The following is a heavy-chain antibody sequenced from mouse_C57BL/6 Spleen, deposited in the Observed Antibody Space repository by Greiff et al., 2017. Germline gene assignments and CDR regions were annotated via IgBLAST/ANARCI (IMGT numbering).Heavy chain of an antibody. J-gene: IGHJ1*03. V-gene: IGHV1-64*01. CDR1: GYTFTSYW. CDR3: ARSPYYSNWYFDV. CDR2: IHPNSGST. D-gene: IGHD2-5*01. Sequence: VQLQQPGAELVKPGASVKLSCKASGYTFTSYWMHWVKQRPGQGLEWIGMIHPNSGSTNYNEKFKSKATLTVDKSSSTAYMQLSSLTSEDSAVYYCARSPYYSNWYFDVWGTGTTVTVSS.